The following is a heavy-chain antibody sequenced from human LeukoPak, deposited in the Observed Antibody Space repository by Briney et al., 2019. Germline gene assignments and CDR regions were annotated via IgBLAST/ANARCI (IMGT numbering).Heavy chain of an antibody. CDR2: ISGSGGST. D-gene: IGHD6-19*01. CDR3: AKAREYSSGCYDY. Sequence: PGGSLRLSCTASGFTFSNYAMSWVRQAPGKGLEWVSAISGSGGSTYYADSVKGRFTISRDNSKNTLYLQMNSLRAEDTAVYYCAKAREYSSGCYDYWGQGTLVTVSS. V-gene: IGHV3-23*01. CDR1: GFTFSNYA. J-gene: IGHJ4*02.